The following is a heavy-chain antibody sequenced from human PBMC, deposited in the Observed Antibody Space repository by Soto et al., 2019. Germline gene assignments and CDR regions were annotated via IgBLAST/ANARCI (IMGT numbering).Heavy chain of an antibody. V-gene: IGHV4-59*01. D-gene: IGHD3-22*01. Sequence: QVQLQESGPGLVKPSETLSLTCAVSGDSISSYYCMWIRQPPGKGLESIGYLYYGRSANYNPSLKSRITLSVDTSTNQCSLTLSSMTAADTAVYYRALRSMAVVPEYWGQGTLVTVSS. CDR3: ALRSMAVVPEY. J-gene: IGHJ4*02. CDR2: LYYGRSA. CDR1: GDSISSYY.